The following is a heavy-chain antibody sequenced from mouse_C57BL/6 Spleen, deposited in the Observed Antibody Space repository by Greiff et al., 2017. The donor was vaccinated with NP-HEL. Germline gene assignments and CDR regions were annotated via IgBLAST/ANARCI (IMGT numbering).Heavy chain of an antibody. CDR1: GYTFTDYN. CDR3: ARGEYRYYAMDY. CDR2: INPNNGGT. Sequence: VQLKESGPELVKPGASVKMSCKASGYTFTDYNMHWVKQSHGKSLEWIGYINPNNGGTSYNQKFKGKATLTVNKSSSTAYMELRSLTSEDSAVYYCARGEYRYYAMDYWGQGTSVTVSS. J-gene: IGHJ4*01. D-gene: IGHD5-1*01. V-gene: IGHV1-22*01.